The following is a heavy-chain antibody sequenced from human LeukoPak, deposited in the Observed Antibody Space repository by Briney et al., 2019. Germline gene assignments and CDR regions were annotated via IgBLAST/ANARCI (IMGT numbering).Heavy chain of an antibody. D-gene: IGHD3-22*01. CDR3: ARGTRITMIVVPYYTKKNAFDI. CDR1: GGSFSGYY. Sequence: SETLSLTCAVYGGSFSGYYWSWIRQPPGKGLEWIGEINHSGSTNYNPSLKSRVTISVDTSKNQFSLKLSSVTAADTAVYYCARGTRITMIVVPYYTKKNAFDIWGQGTMVTVSS. CDR2: INHSGST. V-gene: IGHV4-34*01. J-gene: IGHJ3*02.